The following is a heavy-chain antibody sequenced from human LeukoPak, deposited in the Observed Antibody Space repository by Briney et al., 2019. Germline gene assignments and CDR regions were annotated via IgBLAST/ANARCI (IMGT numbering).Heavy chain of an antibody. Sequence: GGSLRLSCAASGFTFSSNYMSWVRQAPGKGLEWVSVIYSSESTYYSDSVKGRFTISRDNSKNTLYLQMNSLRAEDTAVYYCARGNWNYPFDFWGQGTLVTVSS. CDR1: GFTFSSNY. V-gene: IGHV3-53*01. D-gene: IGHD1-7*01. CDR3: ARGNWNYPFDF. J-gene: IGHJ4*02. CDR2: IYSSEST.